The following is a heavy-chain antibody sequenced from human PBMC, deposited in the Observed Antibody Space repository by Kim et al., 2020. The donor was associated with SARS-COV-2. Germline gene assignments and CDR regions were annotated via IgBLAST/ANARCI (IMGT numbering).Heavy chain of an antibody. D-gene: IGHD3-10*01. CDR3: TTVVRGVIVKNFDY. Sequence: AAPVKGRFTISRDDSKNTLYLQMNSLKTEDTAVYYCTTVVRGVIVKNFDYWGQGTLVTVSS. V-gene: IGHV3-15*01. J-gene: IGHJ4*02.